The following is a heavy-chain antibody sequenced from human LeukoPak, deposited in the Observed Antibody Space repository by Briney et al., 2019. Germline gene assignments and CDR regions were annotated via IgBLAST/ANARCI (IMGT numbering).Heavy chain of an antibody. V-gene: IGHV1-18*01. D-gene: IGHD6-25*01. CDR1: GYTFVSCG. Sequence: GASVKVSCKTTGYTFVSCGINWVRQAPGRGLEWMGWISPYHGNTDFAQNFQDRLTMTTDTSTSTAYMDLRGLMSDDTAVYYCARDSLPRRYFYYYMDVWVKGTTVIVSS. CDR3: ARDSLPRRYFYYYMDV. CDR2: ISPYHGNT. J-gene: IGHJ6*03.